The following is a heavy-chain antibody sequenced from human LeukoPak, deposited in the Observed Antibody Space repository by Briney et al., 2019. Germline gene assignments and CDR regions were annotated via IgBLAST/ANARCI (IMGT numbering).Heavy chain of an antibody. J-gene: IGHJ4*02. D-gene: IGHD4-17*01. V-gene: IGHV3-30-3*01. CDR2: ISYDGSNK. CDR3: ARTGVAEYGDYGLAFDY. Sequence: PGGSLRLSCAVPGFTFNSYPMLWARQAPGKGLEWVAVISYDGSNKYYADSVKGRFTISRDNSKNTLYLQMNSLRAEDTAVYYCARTGVAEYGDYGLAFDYWGQGTLVTVSS. CDR1: GFTFNSYP.